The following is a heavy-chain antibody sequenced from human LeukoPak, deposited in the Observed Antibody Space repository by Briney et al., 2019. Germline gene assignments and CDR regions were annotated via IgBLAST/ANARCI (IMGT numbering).Heavy chain of an antibody. J-gene: IGHJ5*02. CDR3: ARDALGYCSSTSCSGFDP. D-gene: IGHD2-2*01. Sequence: SETLSLTCSVSGGSISSGSYYWSWIRQSAGKGLEWIGRIYIRGATKYNPSLTGSTNYNPSLKSRVLISVDMSQNQLSLKLSSVTAADTAVYYCARDALGYCSSTSCSGFDPWGQGTLVTVSS. CDR2: IYIRGATKYNPSLTGST. V-gene: IGHV4-61*02. CDR1: GGSISSGSYY.